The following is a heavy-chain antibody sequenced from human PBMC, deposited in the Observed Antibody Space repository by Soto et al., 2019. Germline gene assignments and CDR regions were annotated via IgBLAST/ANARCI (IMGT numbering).Heavy chain of an antibody. CDR3: AKTTKGWFGELIPYFDY. D-gene: IGHD3-10*01. J-gene: IGHJ4*02. CDR1: GFTVSSNY. Sequence: GGSLRLSCAASGFTVSSNYMSWVRQAPGKGLEWVSAISGSGGSTYYADSVKGRFTISRDNSKNTLYLQMNSLRAEDTAVYYCAKTTKGWFGELIPYFDYWGQGTLVTVSS. V-gene: IGHV3-23*01. CDR2: ISGSGGST.